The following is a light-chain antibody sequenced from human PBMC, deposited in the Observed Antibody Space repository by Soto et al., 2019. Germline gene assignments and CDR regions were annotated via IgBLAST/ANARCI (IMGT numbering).Light chain of an antibody. Sequence: EIVLTQSPGALSVSPGNRAALSCGASQSVGSSSLAWYQQKPGQAPRLLMYDVSSRATGIPDRFSGSGSGTDFTLTISRLEAEDFAVYYCQQYGSSSWTFGQGTKVDIK. V-gene: IGKV3-20*01. J-gene: IGKJ1*01. CDR3: QQYGSSSWT. CDR2: DVS. CDR1: QSVGSSS.